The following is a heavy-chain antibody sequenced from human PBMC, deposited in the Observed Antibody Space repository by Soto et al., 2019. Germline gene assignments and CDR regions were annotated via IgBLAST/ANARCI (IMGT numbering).Heavy chain of an antibody. J-gene: IGHJ6*01. CDR3: ARGCSGAGCYPSQHFYCMDV. Sequence: GEALKISCKASGYSFSNYCIGWGPQMPGKGLEWIKIIYPGDFDTRYRPSFQGQVTISADKSISTPYLQWSSLKASDTAMYYCARGCSGAGCYPSQHFYCMDVWGQGTTVTVSS. CDR2: IYPGDFDT. CDR1: GYSFSNYC. D-gene: IGHD2-21*01. V-gene: IGHV5-51*01.